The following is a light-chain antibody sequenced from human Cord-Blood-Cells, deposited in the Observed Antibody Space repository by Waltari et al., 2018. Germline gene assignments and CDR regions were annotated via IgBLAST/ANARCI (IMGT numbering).Light chain of an antibody. Sequence: QSALTQPASVSGSPGQSITISCTGTRSDVWSYNLVSWYQQHPGKAPKLMIYEVSKRPSGVSNRFSGSKSGNTASLTISGLQAEDEADYYCCSYAGSSDWVFGGGTKLTVL. J-gene: IGLJ3*02. V-gene: IGLV2-23*02. CDR1: RSDVWSYNL. CDR3: CSYAGSSDWV. CDR2: EVS.